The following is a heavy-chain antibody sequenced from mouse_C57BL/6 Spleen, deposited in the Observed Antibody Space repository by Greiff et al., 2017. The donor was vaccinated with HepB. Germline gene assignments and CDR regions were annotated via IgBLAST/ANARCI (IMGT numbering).Heavy chain of an antibody. V-gene: IGHV1-72*01. CDR3: ARSYSNYFDY. D-gene: IGHD2-5*01. CDR1: GYTFTSYW. Sequence: VQLQQPGAELVKPGASVKVSCKASGYTFTSYWMHWVKQRPGQGLEWIGRIDPNSGGTKYNEKFKSKATLTVDKPSSTAYMQLSSLTSEDSAVYYCARSYSNYFDYWGQGTTLTVSS. J-gene: IGHJ2*01. CDR2: IDPNSGGT.